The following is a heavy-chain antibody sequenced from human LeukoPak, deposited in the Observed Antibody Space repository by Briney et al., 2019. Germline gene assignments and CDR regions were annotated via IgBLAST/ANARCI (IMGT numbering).Heavy chain of an antibody. Sequence: GESLKISCKASGYRFTSYWIGWVRQMPGKSLEWMGIIDPSDSETRYTPSFQGHVTISVDKSLTTAYLQWNSLKASDTGMYYCARQTAMGRSGDYWGQGTLVTVSS. J-gene: IGHJ4*02. CDR2: IDPSDSET. D-gene: IGHD5-18*01. CDR3: ARQTAMGRSGDY. V-gene: IGHV5-51*01. CDR1: GYRFTSYW.